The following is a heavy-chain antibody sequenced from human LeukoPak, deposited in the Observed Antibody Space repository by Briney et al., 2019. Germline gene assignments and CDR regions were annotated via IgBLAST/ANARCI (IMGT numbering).Heavy chain of an antibody. J-gene: IGHJ4*02. V-gene: IGHV4-59*01. Sequence: SETLSLTCTVSGGSISSYYWSWIRQPPGKGLEWIGYIYYSGSTNYNPSLKSRVTISVDTSKNQFSLKLSSVTAADTAVYYCPMAEGDYWGQGTLVTVSS. CDR2: IYYSGST. CDR3: PMAEGDY. CDR1: GGSISSYY.